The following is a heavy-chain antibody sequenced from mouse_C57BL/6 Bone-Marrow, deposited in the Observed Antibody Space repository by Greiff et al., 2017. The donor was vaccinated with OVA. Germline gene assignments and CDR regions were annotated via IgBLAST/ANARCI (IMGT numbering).Heavy chain of an antibody. CDR3: ARWYY. CDR2: INPSTGGT. Sequence: VQLKQSGPELVKPGASVKISCTASGYSFTGYYMNWVKQSPEKSLEWIGEINPSTGGTTYNQKFKAKATLTVDKSSSTAYMQLKSLTSEDSAVYYCARWYYWGQGTTLTVSA. CDR1: GYSFTGYY. J-gene: IGHJ2*01. V-gene: IGHV1-42*01.